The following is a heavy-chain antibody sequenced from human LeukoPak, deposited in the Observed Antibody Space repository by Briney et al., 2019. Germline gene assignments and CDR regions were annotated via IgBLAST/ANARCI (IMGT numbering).Heavy chain of an antibody. CDR3: ARVPGGALNWFDP. D-gene: IGHD1-1*01. CDR1: GASISSANYY. Sequence: PSETLSLTCTVSGASISSANYYWSWIRQPAGKGLEWIGTIYYSGSTYYNPSLKSRVTISVDTSKNQFSLKLSSVTAADTAVYYCARVPGGALNWFDPWGQGTLVTVSS. J-gene: IGHJ5*02. CDR2: IYYSGST. V-gene: IGHV4-39*01.